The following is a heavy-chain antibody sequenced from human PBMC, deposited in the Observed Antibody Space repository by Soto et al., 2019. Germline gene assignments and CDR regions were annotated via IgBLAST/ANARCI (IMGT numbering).Heavy chain of an antibody. Sequence: EGQLVESGGASVQPGGSLRLSCAASGFTFSAYWMYWVRQFPGKGLMWVSRINGAGSNVNYADSVKGRFTISRDNAKNTLYLQMNSLRVEDTAMYYCARDPRNLGRDPWCQGTLVTVSS. D-gene: IGHD4-4*01. J-gene: IGHJ5*02. V-gene: IGHV3-74*01. CDR2: INGAGSNV. CDR3: ARDPRNLGRDP. CDR1: GFTFSAYW.